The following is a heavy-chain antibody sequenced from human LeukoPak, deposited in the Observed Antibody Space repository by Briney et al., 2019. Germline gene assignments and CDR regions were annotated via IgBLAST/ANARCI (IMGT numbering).Heavy chain of an antibody. J-gene: IGHJ4*02. CDR2: IYHSGST. Sequence: SQTLSLTCTVSGGSISSGGYYWSWIRQPPGKGLEWLGYIYHSGSTDYNPSLKSRVTISVDRSKNQFSLKLSSVTAADTAVYYCARDLYGSGSYFDYWGPGTLVTVSS. CDR3: ARDLYGSGSYFDY. CDR1: GGSISSGGYY. V-gene: IGHV4-30-2*01. D-gene: IGHD3-10*01.